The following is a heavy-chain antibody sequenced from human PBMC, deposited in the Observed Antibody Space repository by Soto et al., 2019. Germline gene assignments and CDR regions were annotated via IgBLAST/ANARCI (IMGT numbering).Heavy chain of an antibody. CDR3: ARDPIFGVVIIERRGMDV. D-gene: IGHD3-3*01. CDR2: IIPIFGTA. CDR1: GGTFSSYA. Sequence: QVQLVQSGAEVKKPGSSVKVSCKASGGTFSSYAISWVRQAPGQGLEWMGGIIPIFGTANYAQKFQGRVTITADDSTSTAYMELSSLRSEDTAVYYFARDPIFGVVIIERRGMDVWGQGTTVTVSS. V-gene: IGHV1-69*01. J-gene: IGHJ6*02.